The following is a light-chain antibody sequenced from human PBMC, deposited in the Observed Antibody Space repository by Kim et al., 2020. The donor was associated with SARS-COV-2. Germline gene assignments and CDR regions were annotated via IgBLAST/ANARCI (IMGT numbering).Light chain of an antibody. CDR2: EDN. Sequence: GKTVTISCTRSSGSIASHYVQWYQQRPGSAPTTVIYEDNQRPSGVPDRLSGSIDSSSNSASLTISGLKTEDEADYYCQSYDSSNQVFGGGTQLTVL. J-gene: IGLJ3*02. CDR3: QSYDSSNQV. V-gene: IGLV6-57*03. CDR1: SGSIASHY.